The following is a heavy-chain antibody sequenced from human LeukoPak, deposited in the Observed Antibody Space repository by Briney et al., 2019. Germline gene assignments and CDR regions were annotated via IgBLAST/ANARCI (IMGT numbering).Heavy chain of an antibody. CDR2: INHSGST. V-gene: IGHV4-34*01. CDR1: GGSFSGYY. Sequence: SSETLSLTCAVYGGSFSGYYWSWIRQPPGKGLEWIGEINHSGSTNYNPSLKSRVTISVDTSKNQFSLKLSSVTAADTAVYYCARVPRITIFGVVSSYYYMDVWGKGTTVTVSS. D-gene: IGHD3-3*01. J-gene: IGHJ6*03. CDR3: ARVPRITIFGVVSSYYYMDV.